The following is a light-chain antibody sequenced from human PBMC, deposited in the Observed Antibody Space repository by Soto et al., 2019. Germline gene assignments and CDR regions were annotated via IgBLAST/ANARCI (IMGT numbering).Light chain of an antibody. CDR1: QTIMTY. CDR3: QQSSKSPQT. CDR2: AAS. Sequence: DIQMTQSPSSLSASVGDEVTITWRASQTIMTYLNWYQLKPGKPPRLLIYAASSLQRGVPSRFSGSGAWTDFTLTISSLPPEYFETYSCQQSSKSPQTFGQGTKVDI. J-gene: IGKJ1*01. V-gene: IGKV1-39*01.